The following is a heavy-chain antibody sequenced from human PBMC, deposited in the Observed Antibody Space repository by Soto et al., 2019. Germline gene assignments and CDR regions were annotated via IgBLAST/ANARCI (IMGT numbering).Heavy chain of an antibody. J-gene: IGHJ4*02. CDR2: VSPYYGNT. CDR1: GYNFTDFS. CDR3: ARKVLLCDF. Sequence: QIQLVQSGPEVTKPGASVKVSCKTSGYNFTDFSITWVRQAPGQGLEWMGWVSPYYGNTKYTEKFQDRVTMTADTYTNTVYLELRTLTSDDTAIYYCARKVLLCDFWGQGTLVTVSS. D-gene: IGHD3-10*01. V-gene: IGHV1-18*01.